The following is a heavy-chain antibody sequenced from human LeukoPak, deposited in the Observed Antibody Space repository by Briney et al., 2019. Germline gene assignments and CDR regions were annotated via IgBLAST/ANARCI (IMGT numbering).Heavy chain of an antibody. V-gene: IGHV4-59*12. CDR3: ARDRGAMGNWFDP. CDR1: GGSISSYF. Sequence: SETLSLTCTVSGGSISSYFWSWIRQPPGKGLEWIGYIYYSGSTYYNPSLNSRVTISVDTSKNQFSLKLSSVTAADTAVYYCARDRGAMGNWFDPWGQGTLVTVSS. J-gene: IGHJ5*02. CDR2: IYYSGST. D-gene: IGHD5-18*01.